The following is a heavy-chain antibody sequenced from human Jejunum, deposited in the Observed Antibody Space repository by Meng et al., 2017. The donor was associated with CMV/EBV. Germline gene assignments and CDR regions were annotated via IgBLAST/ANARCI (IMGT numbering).Heavy chain of an antibody. CDR3: VRHLLNRYTNIDY. D-gene: IGHD5-18*01. CDR2: ITSDGNTK. V-gene: IGHV3-48*03. J-gene: IGHJ4*02. Sequence: SGFTIDIYEMNWVRQAPGRGLEWVSLITSDGNTKYYADSVGGRFTISRDNAKNSLLLQMSNLRAEDTAVYYCVRHLLNRYTNIDYWGQGTLVTVSS. CDR1: GFTIDIYE.